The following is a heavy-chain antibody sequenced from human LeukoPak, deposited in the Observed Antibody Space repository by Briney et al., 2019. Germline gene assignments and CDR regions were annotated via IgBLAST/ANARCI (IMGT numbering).Heavy chain of an antibody. D-gene: IGHD3-3*01. Sequence: GGSPRLSCAASGFTFSSYSMNWVRQAPGKGLEWVSSISSSSSYIYYADSVKGRFTISRDNSKNTLYLQMNSLRAEDTAVYSCARGITIFGVVTRPDYWGQGTLVTVSS. V-gene: IGHV3-21*01. CDR3: ARGITIFGVVTRPDY. J-gene: IGHJ4*02. CDR1: GFTFSSYS. CDR2: ISSSSSYI.